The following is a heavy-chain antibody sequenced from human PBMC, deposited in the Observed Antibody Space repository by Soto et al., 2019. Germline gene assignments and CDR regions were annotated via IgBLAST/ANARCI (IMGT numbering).Heavy chain of an antibody. CDR2: ISAYNGNT. CDR3: ARGPTGLESYYMDV. Sequence: ASVKVSCKASGYTFTSYGISWVRQAPGQGLEWMGWISAYNGNTNYAQKLQGRVTMTTDTSTSTAYMELSSLRSEDTAVYYCARGPTGLESYYMDVWGKGTTVTVSS. J-gene: IGHJ6*03. V-gene: IGHV1-18*01. CDR1: GYTFTSYG.